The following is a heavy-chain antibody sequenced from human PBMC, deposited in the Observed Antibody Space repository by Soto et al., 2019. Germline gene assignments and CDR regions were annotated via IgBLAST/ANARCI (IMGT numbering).Heavy chain of an antibody. D-gene: IGHD2-2*01. CDR3: ARAVGAARSDFDL. J-gene: IGHJ2*01. V-gene: IGHV4-59*01. CDR1: GGSISSYY. CDR2: IYYSGST. Sequence: QVQLQESGPGLVKPSETLSLTCTVSGGSISSYYWSWIRQPPGKGLEWIGYIYYSGSTNYNPSLKSRVTISVDTSKNQFSLKLSSVTAADTAVYYCARAVGAARSDFDLWGRGTLVTVSS.